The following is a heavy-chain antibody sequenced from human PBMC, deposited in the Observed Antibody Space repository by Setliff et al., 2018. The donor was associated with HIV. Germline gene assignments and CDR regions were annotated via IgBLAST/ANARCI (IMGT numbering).Heavy chain of an antibody. V-gene: IGHV1-46*01. CDR2: INPSGDIT. Sequence: VKVSCTASGNPFSSHNMHWVRQAPGKGLEWTGLINPSGDITNYAEKFQGRVTMTRDTSTSTVYMEVRSMRSEDTAIYYCASKGGSGNYPDSDAFDIWGQGTLVTVSS. J-gene: IGHJ3*02. D-gene: IGHD3-10*01. CDR3: ASKGGSGNYPDSDAFDI. CDR1: GNPFSSHN.